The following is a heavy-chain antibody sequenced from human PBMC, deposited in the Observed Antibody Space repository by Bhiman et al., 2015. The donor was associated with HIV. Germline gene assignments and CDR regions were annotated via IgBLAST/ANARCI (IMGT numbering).Heavy chain of an antibody. CDR1: GFTFSSYS. CDR3: ARDRPYNWNWGGQFYGMDV. D-gene: IGHD1-1*01. J-gene: IGHJ6*02. Sequence: EVQLVESGGGLVKPGGSLRLSCAASGFTFSSYSMTWVRQAPGKGLEWVSSITSSSRYISYADSVKGRFTISRDNAKNSVYLQMSSLRAEDTAVYKCARDRPYNWNWGGQFYGMDVWGQGDHGHRLL. CDR2: ITSSSRYI. V-gene: IGHV3-21*03.